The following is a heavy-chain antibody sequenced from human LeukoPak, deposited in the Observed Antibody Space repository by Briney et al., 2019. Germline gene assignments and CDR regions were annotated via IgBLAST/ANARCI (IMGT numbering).Heavy chain of an antibody. Sequence: ASVKVSCKASGYTFTSYGISWVRQAPGQGLEWMGWISAYNGNTNYAQKLQGRVTMTTDTSTSTAYMELRSLRSDDTAVYYCARELTAIAARYYYYYYMDVWGKGTTVTVSS. J-gene: IGHJ6*03. V-gene: IGHV1-18*01. CDR3: ARELTAIAARYYYYYYMDV. CDR1: GYTFTSYG. CDR2: ISAYNGNT. D-gene: IGHD6-6*01.